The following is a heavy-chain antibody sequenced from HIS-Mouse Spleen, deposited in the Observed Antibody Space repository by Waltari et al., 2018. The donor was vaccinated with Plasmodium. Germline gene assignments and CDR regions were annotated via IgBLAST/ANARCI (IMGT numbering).Heavy chain of an antibody. V-gene: IGHV4-34*01. CDR2: INHSGST. CDR1: GGSLSGYY. J-gene: IGHJ4*02. Sequence: QVQLQQWGAGLLKPSETLSLTCAVYGGSLSGYYWSWIRQPPGKGLEWIGEINHSGSTNYNPSLKSRVTISVDTSKNQFSLKLSSVTAADTAVYYCARAYYDFWSGYRFDYWGQGTLVTVSS. CDR3: ARAYYDFWSGYRFDY. D-gene: IGHD3-3*01.